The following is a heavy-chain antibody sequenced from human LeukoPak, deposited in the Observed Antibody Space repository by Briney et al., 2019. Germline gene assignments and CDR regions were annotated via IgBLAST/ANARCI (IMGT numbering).Heavy chain of an antibody. J-gene: IGHJ4*02. D-gene: IGHD4-17*01. CDR2: ISSSSSYT. Sequence: GGSLRLSCAASGFTFSRYSINWVRQAPGKGLEWVSYISSSSSYTNYADSVKGRFTISRDNAKNSLYLQMNSLRAEDTAVYYCAREAWGTVTDYWGQGTLVTVSS. CDR3: AREAWGTVTDY. V-gene: IGHV3-21*05. CDR1: GFTFSRYS.